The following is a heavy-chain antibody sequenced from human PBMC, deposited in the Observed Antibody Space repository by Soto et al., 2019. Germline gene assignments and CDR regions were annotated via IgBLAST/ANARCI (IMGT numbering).Heavy chain of an antibody. V-gene: IGHV3-30*18. D-gene: IGHD6-19*01. Sequence: GSLRLSCAASGFTFSSYVMHWVRQAPGEGLEWVAVVSNDGSNKDYADSVKGRFTISRDNSKNTLYLQMNSLRAEDTAVYYCAKVLLTYTSGWYHPHFDYWGQGTLVTVSS. CDR1: GFTFSSYV. CDR3: AKVLLTYTSGWYHPHFDY. CDR2: VSNDGSNK. J-gene: IGHJ4*02.